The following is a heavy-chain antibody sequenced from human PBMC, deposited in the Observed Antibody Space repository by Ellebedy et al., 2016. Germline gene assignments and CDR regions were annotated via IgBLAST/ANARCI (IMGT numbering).Heavy chain of an antibody. D-gene: IGHD3/OR15-3a*01. J-gene: IGHJ4*02. CDR2: ISAGGDNT. CDR3: RHGHYADY. Sequence: GGSLRLXXGASGFSFNTFFMGWVRQAPGKGLEWVSTISAGGDNTQFADSVKGRFAVPRDNSRNTVYLQMNDLRVEDTALYYCRHGHYADYWGQGTLVTVSS. V-gene: IGHV3-23*01. CDR1: GFSFNTFF.